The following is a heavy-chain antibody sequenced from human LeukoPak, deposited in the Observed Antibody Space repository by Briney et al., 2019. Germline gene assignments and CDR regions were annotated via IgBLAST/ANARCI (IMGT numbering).Heavy chain of an antibody. Sequence: WASVKVSCKASGGTFSSYDISWVRQAPGQGLEWMGGIMPISGTANYAQKFQGRVTITADKPTNTAYMELSSLRSEDTAVYYCARTYYDYVGGSYREDTLDSWGQGTLVTVSS. J-gene: IGHJ4*02. CDR1: GGTFSSYD. CDR2: IMPISGTA. D-gene: IGHD3-16*02. V-gene: IGHV1-69*06. CDR3: ARTYYDYVGGSYREDTLDS.